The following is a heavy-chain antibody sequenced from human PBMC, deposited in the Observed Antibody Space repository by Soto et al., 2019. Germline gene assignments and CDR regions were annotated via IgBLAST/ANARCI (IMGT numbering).Heavy chain of an antibody. CDR3: ARMATSGTLNWFDP. J-gene: IGHJ5*02. CDR1: GYAFSNND. CDR2: MNPNSGHG. Sequence: QVQLVQSGAEVKEPGASVKVSCQASGYAFSNNDISWVRHVTGQGLEWMGWMNPNSGHGGYAQKFQGRVTMTRDTSTRTAYMELSSLASDDTAIYYCARMATSGTLNWFDPWGQVPLVTVAS. V-gene: IGHV1-8*01.